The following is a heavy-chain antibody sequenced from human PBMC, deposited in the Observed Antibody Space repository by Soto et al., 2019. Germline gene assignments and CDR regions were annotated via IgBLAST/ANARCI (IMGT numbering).Heavy chain of an antibody. D-gene: IGHD3-9*01. J-gene: IGHJ6*02. Sequence: EVQLVESGGGLVKPGGSLRLSCAASGFTFSNAWMNWVRQAPGKGLEWVGRIKSKTDGGTTDYAAPVKGRFTISRDDSKNTLYLQMNSRKTEDRAMYYCITDPGSDILTGYYTGYYYYYGMDVCDQGTTVTVSS. CDR3: ITDPGSDILTGYYTGYYYYYGMDV. CDR1: GFTFSNAW. V-gene: IGHV3-15*07. CDR2: IKSKTDGGTT.